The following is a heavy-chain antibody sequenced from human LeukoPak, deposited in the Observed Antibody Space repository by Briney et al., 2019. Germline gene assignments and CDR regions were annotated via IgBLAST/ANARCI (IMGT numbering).Heavy chain of an antibody. CDR3: ARDEPDSSSWYGDAFDI. Sequence: PSETLSLTCTVSGGSISFYHWSWIRQPATKGLEWIGRMKISGSTNYNPSIKSRVTMSVDTSKNQFSLKLSSVTAADTAIYYCARDEPDSSSWYGDAFDIWGQGTMVTVSS. D-gene: IGHD6-13*01. V-gene: IGHV4-4*07. CDR2: MKISGST. CDR1: GGSISFYH. J-gene: IGHJ3*02.